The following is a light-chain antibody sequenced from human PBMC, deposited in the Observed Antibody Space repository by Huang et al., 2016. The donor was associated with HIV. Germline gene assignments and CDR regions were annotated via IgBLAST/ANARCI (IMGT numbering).Light chain of an antibody. CDR2: GAS. CDR3: QQYINWPPLT. J-gene: IGKJ4*01. Sequence: EIVMTQSPATLSVSPGERATLSCRASQSVSSNLAWYQQKPGQAPRLLIYGASTRATGIPDRFRGSGSGTEFTLTISSLQSEDFAVYYCQQYINWPPLTFGGGTKVEIK. CDR1: QSVSSN. V-gene: IGKV3-15*01.